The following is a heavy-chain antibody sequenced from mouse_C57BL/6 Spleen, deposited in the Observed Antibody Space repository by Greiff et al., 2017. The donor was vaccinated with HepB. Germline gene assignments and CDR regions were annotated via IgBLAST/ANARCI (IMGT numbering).Heavy chain of an antibody. D-gene: IGHD2-4*01. V-gene: IGHV1-26*01. CDR1: GYTFTDYY. CDR3: ARYFDYDAVGAY. CDR2: INPNNGGT. Sequence: EVQLQQSGPELVKPGASVKISCKASGYTFTDYYMNWVKQSHGKSLEWIGDINPNNGGTSYNQKFKGKATLTVDKSSSTAYMELRSLTSEDSAVYYCARYFDYDAVGAYWGQGTLVTVSA. J-gene: IGHJ3*01.